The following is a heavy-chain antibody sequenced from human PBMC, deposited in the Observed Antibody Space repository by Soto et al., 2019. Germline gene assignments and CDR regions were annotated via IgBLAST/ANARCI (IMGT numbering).Heavy chain of an antibody. D-gene: IGHD2-15*01. Sequence: GGSLRLSCAASGFTFSSYAMHWVRQTPGKGLEWVAVISYDGSNKYYADSVKGRFTISRDNSKNTLYLQMNSLRAEAMAVYYCAREGGGSWPHDASDIWGQGTMVTVSS. CDR2: ISYDGSNK. CDR3: AREGGGSWPHDASDI. V-gene: IGHV3-30-3*01. CDR1: GFTFSSYA. J-gene: IGHJ3*02.